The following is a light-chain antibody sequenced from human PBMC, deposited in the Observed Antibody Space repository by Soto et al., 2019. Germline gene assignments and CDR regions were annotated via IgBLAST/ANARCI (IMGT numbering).Light chain of an antibody. CDR3: NSYPRFSTYV. CDR2: EVT. V-gene: IGLV2-14*01. J-gene: IGLJ1*01. CDR1: SSDVGLYDF. Sequence: QSVLTQPASVSGSPGQSITISCTGASSDVGLYDFVSWYQQHPGKAPKLLIYEVTYRPSGVSSRFSGSKSGNTASLTISGLQADDEADYYCNSYPRFSTYVFRTGTTFAVL.